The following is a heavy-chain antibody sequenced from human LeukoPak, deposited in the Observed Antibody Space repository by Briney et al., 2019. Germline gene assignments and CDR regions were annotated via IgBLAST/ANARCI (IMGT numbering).Heavy chain of an antibody. CDR1: GFIFSSYW. V-gene: IGHV3-7*05. CDR2: IKQDGSEK. CDR3: ARGGGLDI. J-gene: IGHJ3*02. Sequence: GGSLRLSCAASGFIFSSYWMTWVRQAPGKGLEWVANIKQDGSEKYYVDSVKGRFTISRDNAKNSLYLQMNSLRAEDTAVYCCARGGGLDIWGQGTMVTVSS.